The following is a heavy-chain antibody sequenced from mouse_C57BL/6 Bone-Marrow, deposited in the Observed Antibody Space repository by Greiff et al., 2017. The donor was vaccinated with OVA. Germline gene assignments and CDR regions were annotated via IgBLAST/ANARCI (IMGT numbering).Heavy chain of an antibody. CDR2: IYPGDGDT. V-gene: IGHV1-82*01. J-gene: IGHJ3*01. CDR3: ARRGLLAY. D-gene: IGHD2-3*01. Sequence: VQRVESGPELVKPGASVKISCKASGYAFSSSWMNWVKQRPGKGLEWIGRIYPGDGDTNYNGKFKGKATLTADKSSSTAYMQLSSLTSEDSAVYFCARRGLLAYWGQGTLVTVSA. CDR1: GYAFSSSW.